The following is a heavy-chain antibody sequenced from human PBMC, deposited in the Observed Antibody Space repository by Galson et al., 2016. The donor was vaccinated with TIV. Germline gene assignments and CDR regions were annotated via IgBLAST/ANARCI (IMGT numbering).Heavy chain of an antibody. D-gene: IGHD2-2*01. CDR1: GYTLSDYS. J-gene: IGHJ4*02. CDR2: IDRDNGET. CDR3: ATSVKADAALDC. Sequence: SVKVSCKASGYTLSDYSMHWVRQAPGKGLEWVGGIDRDNGETNYAQNFQGRVTMTKDTSTDTPYMELHSLTSEDTAVYFCATSVKADAALDCWGQGTLVTVSS. V-gene: IGHV1-24*01.